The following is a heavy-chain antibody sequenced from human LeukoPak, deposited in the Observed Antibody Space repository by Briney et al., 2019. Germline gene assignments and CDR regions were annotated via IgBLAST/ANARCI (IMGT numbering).Heavy chain of an antibody. V-gene: IGHV3-23*01. CDR2: ISGSGGST. Sequence: GGSLRLSCAASGVTFSSYAMSWVRQAPGKGLEWVSAISGSGGSTYYADSVKGRFTISRDNSKNTLYLQMNSLRAEDTAVYYCAKVQWELLSEFDYWGQGTLVTVSS. CDR3: AKVQWELLSEFDY. D-gene: IGHD1-26*01. J-gene: IGHJ4*02. CDR1: GVTFSSYA.